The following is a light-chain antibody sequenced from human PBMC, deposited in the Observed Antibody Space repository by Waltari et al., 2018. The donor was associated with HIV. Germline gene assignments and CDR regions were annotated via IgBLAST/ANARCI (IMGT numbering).Light chain of an antibody. V-gene: IGKV3-15*01. CDR2: GAV. CDR1: QSVSSN. CDR3: QEYNSWPSWA. Sequence: VLTQSPVTLSVSPGERATLSCRASQSVSSNLAWYQQKPGKAPRVLIYGAVTRATGVPARFSGGRSGTEFTLTISGLQSEDFAVYYCQEYNSWPSWAFGQGTKVEVK. J-gene: IGKJ1*01.